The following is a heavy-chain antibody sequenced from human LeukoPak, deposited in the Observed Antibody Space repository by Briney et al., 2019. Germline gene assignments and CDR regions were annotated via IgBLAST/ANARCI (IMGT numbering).Heavy chain of an antibody. CDR1: GYTFTGYY. V-gene: IGHV1-2*02. D-gene: IGHD1-7*01. Sequence: ASVKVSCKASGYTFTGYYMHWVRPAPGQGLEWMGWINPNSGGTNYAQKFQGRVTMTRDTSISTAYMEQSGLRSDDTAVYYCAGPFTGTHGVLDFDYYMDVWGKGTTVTVSS. CDR2: INPNSGGT. J-gene: IGHJ6*03. CDR3: AGPFTGTHGVLDFDYYMDV.